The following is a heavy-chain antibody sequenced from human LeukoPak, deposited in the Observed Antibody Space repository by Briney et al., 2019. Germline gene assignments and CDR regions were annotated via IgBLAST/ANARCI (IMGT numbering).Heavy chain of an antibody. CDR3: ARQGGSSSPYYYYYMDV. Sequence: KPSETLSLTCAVSGYSISSGYYWGWFRQPPGKGLEWIGCMYHSGSTYYNPSLKSRVTISVDTSKNQFSLKLSSVTAADTAVYYCARQGGSSSPYYYYYMDVRGKGTTVTVSS. J-gene: IGHJ6*03. CDR1: GYSISSGYY. CDR2: MYHSGST. D-gene: IGHD6-13*01. V-gene: IGHV4-38-2*01.